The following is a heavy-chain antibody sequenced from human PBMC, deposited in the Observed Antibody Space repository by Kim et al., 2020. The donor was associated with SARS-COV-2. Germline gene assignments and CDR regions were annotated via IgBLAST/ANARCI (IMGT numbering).Heavy chain of an antibody. J-gene: IGHJ4*02. V-gene: IGHV3-23*01. CDR3: AKDLSGIAAPPDY. Sequence: GGSLRLSCATSGFTFSSYAMNWVRQAPGKGLEWVSAISGSGDGTYYAHSVKGRFTISRDNSKSTLYLQMNSLRADDTAVYYCAKDLSGIAAPPDYWGQGTLVTVSS. CDR1: GFTFSSYA. D-gene: IGHD6-13*01. CDR2: ISGSGDGT.